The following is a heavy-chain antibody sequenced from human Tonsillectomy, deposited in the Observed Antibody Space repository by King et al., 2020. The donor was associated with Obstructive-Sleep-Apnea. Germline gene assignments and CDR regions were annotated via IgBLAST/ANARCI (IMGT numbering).Heavy chain of an antibody. CDR1: GYSFTSYW. J-gene: IGHJ6*02. D-gene: IGHD1-14*01. Sequence: VQLVQSGAEVKKPGESLKISCKGSGYSFTSYWIAWVRQIPGKGLEWMGIIYPGDSDTKYSSSFQGQVTISADKSISTAYLQWSSLKASDTAIYYCARHVDIMSNRNYYYGMDVWGQGTTVTVSS. CDR3: ARHVDIMSNRNYYYGMDV. V-gene: IGHV5-51*01. CDR2: IYPGDSDT.